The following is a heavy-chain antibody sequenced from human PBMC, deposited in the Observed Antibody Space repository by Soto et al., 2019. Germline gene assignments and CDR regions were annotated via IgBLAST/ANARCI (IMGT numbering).Heavy chain of an antibody. V-gene: IGHV4-39*02. CDR2: IDYRGTI. J-gene: IGHJ5*02. CDR3: SRRAPEGFDP. Sequence: TLSLTCTVSGGSIATSSYFWAWIRRPPGKGLEWIGSIDYRGTIYNNPSLKSRVTISVDTSKNHFSLKLDSVTAADTALYYCSRRAPEGFDPWGQGTLVTSPQ. CDR1: GGSIATSSYF.